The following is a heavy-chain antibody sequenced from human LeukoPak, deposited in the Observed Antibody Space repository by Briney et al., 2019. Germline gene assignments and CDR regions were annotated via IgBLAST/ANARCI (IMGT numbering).Heavy chain of an antibody. CDR1: GASISSDS. Sequence: PSETLSLTCTVSGASISSDSWSWIRQPPGKGLEYIGSIYYSGSTNYNPSLKSRVTISVDTSKNQFSLKLSSVTAADTAVYYCARGRGYDYVWGSYRKYYYGMDVWGQGTTVTVSS. V-gene: IGHV4-59*12. J-gene: IGHJ6*02. CDR2: IYYSGST. D-gene: IGHD3-16*02. CDR3: ARGRGYDYVWGSYRKYYYGMDV.